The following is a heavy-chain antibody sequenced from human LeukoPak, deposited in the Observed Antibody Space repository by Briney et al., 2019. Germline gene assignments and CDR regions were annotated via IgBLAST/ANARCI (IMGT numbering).Heavy chain of an antibody. Sequence: GRSLRLSCAASGFTFSSYAMHWVRQAPGKGLEWVAVISYDGGNKYYADSVKGRFTISRDNSKNTLYLQMNSLRAEDTAVYYCARAVAGFNWFDPWGQGTLVTVSS. CDR1: GFTFSSYA. D-gene: IGHD6-19*01. V-gene: IGHV3-30-3*01. CDR2: ISYDGGNK. CDR3: ARAVAGFNWFDP. J-gene: IGHJ5*02.